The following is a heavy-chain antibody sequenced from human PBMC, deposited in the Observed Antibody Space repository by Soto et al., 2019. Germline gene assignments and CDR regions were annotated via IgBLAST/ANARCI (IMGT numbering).Heavy chain of an antibody. CDR1: GFTFSSSA. V-gene: IGHV1-18*01. CDR2: ISGYNGNT. J-gene: IGHJ4*02. Sequence: ASVKVSCKTSGFTFSSSAVHWVRQARGQGLEWMRWISGYNGNTNYAQKLQGRVTMTTETSTSTAYMELRSLRSDDTAVYYCARDSEEELDRCLQFLCYWGQG. CDR3: ARDSEEELDRCLQFLCY. D-gene: IGHD3-3*01.